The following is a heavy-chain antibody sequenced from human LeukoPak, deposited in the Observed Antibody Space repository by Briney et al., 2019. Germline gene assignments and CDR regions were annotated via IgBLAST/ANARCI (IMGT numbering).Heavy chain of an antibody. J-gene: IGHJ6*02. CDR1: GFTFSTHW. D-gene: IGHD3-10*01. CDR3: ASILAPYPGSGGGGMDV. Sequence: GGSLRLSCAASGFTFSTHWMNWVRQAPGNELEWVSRISGDGSLTSYADSVKGRFTISRDNAKDTLYLQMTSLRAEDTAVYSCASILAPYPGSGGGGMDVWGQGTTVTVSS. V-gene: IGHV3-74*01. CDR2: ISGDGSLT.